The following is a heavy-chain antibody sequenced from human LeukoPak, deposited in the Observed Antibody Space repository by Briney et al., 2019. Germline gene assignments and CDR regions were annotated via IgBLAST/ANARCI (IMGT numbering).Heavy chain of an antibody. V-gene: IGHV3-48*01. CDR1: GFTFSSYG. CDR2: ISSSSSTI. D-gene: IGHD3-3*01. Sequence: PGGSLRLSCAASGFTFSSYGMSWVRQAPGKGLEWVSYISSSSSTIYYADSVKGRFTISRDNAKNSLYLQMNSLRAEDTAVYYCARDLTIFGVVIQHYWGQGTLVTVSS. J-gene: IGHJ4*02. CDR3: ARDLTIFGVVIQHY.